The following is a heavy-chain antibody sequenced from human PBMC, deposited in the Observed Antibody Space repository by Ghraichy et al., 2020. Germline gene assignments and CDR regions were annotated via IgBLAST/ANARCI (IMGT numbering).Heavy chain of an antibody. V-gene: IGHV3-21*01. CDR3: AREYESSGWYSSDY. CDR1: GFNFSKYS. D-gene: IGHD6-19*01. CDR2: ISSSRNDI. J-gene: IGHJ4*02. Sequence: GGSLRLSCAASGFNFSKYSMNWVRQAPGKGLEWVSSISSSRNDIHYADSVKGRFTISRDNAKNSLYLQMNSLRAEDTALYYCAREYESSGWYSSDYWGQGTLVTVSS.